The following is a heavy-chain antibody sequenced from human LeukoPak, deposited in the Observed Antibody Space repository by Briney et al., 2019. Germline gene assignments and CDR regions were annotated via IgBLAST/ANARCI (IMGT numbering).Heavy chain of an antibody. CDR1: GYTFTGYY. CDR2: INPNSGGT. J-gene: IGHJ5*02. CDR3: ARENYGVVPTPNWFDP. D-gene: IGHD3-3*01. V-gene: IGHV1-2*02. Sequence: GASVKVSCKASGYTFTGYYMHWVRQAPGQGLEWMGWINPNSGGTNYAQKFRGRVTMTRDTSISTAYMELSRLRSDDTAVYYCARENYGVVPTPNWFDPWGQGTLVTVSS.